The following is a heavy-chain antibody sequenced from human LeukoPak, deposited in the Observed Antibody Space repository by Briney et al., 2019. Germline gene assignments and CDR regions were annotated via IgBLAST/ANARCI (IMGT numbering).Heavy chain of an antibody. CDR3: ASGGSGWYGTFDY. CDR1: GFTVSSNY. CDR2: IYSGGST. J-gene: IGHJ4*02. D-gene: IGHD6-19*01. V-gene: IGHV3-53*01. Sequence: GGSLRLSCAVSGFTVSSNYMSWVRQAPGKGLEWVSVIYSGGSTYYADSVKGRFTISRDNSKNTLYLQMNSLRAEDTAVYYCASGGSGWYGTFDYWGQGTLVTVSS.